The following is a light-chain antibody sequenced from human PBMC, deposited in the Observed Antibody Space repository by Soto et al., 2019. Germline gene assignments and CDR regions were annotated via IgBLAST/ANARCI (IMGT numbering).Light chain of an antibody. CDR2: DAS. Sequence: EIVLTQSPATLSLSPGERATLSCRASQSVSSYLAWYQQKPGQAPRLLIYDASNRATGIPARFSGSGSGTDFTPTVNSLEPEDFAVYYCQQRSYWPRTFGQGTKLEIK. CDR3: QQRSYWPRT. V-gene: IGKV3-11*01. CDR1: QSVSSY. J-gene: IGKJ2*01.